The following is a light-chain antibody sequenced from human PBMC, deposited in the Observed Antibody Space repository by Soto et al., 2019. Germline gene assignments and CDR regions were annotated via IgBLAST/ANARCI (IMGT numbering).Light chain of an antibody. CDR3: YTYTGISTSLFD. CDR2: EVT. Sequence: QSVLTQPASVSGSPGQSITISCTGTSRDIGTSNLVSWYQQYPGKAPKLIIFEVTRRPSGISNRFSGSKSGNTASLTISGLQPEDEADYYCYTYTGISTSLFDFGTGTKFTVL. V-gene: IGLV2-23*02. CDR1: SRDIGTSNL. J-gene: IGLJ1*01.